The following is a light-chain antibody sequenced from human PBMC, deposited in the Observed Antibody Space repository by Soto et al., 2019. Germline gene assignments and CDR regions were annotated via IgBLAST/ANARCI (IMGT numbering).Light chain of an antibody. Sequence: EIVLTQSPGTLSLSPGERATLSCRASQSVSSTYFAWYQQKPGQAPRLLTFATSNRATGIPDRFSGSGSGTDFTLTISRLEPEDFAVYYCQEYGGSPLYAFGQGTKLEIK. J-gene: IGKJ2*01. V-gene: IGKV3-20*01. CDR3: QEYGGSPLYA. CDR2: ATS. CDR1: QSVSSTY.